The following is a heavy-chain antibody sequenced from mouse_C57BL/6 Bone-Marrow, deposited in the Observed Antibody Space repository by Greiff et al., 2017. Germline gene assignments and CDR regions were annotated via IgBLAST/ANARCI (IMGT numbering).Heavy chain of an antibody. Sequence: QVQLQQSGAELMKPGASVKLSCKATGYTFTGYWIEWVKQRPGHGLEWIGEIYPRSGNTYYNEKFKGKATLTADKSSSTAYMELRSLTSEDSAVYFCARCDGPWFAYWGQGTLVTVSA. CDR3: ARCDGPWFAY. CDR1: GYTFTGYW. D-gene: IGHD2-3*01. J-gene: IGHJ3*01. CDR2: IYPRSGNT. V-gene: IGHV1-9*01.